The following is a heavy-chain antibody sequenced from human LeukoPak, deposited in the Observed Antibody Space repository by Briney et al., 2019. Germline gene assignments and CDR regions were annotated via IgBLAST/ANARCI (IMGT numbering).Heavy chain of an antibody. CDR1: GYTFTSYY. CDR2: INPSGGST. Sequence: GASVKVSCKASGYTFTSYYMHWVRQAPGQGLEWMGIINPSGGSTSYAQKFQGRVTMTRDTSTSTVYMELSSLRSEDTAVYYCARPSEASGSGLPFDYWGQGTLVTVSS. V-gene: IGHV1-46*01. J-gene: IGHJ4*02. CDR3: ARPSEASGSGLPFDY. D-gene: IGHD3-3*01.